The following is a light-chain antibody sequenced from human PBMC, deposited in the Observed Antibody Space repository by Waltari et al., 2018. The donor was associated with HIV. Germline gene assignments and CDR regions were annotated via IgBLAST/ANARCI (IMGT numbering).Light chain of an antibody. J-gene: IGLJ3*02. V-gene: IGLV2-23*02. Sequence: QSALTQPASVSGSTGQSITLSCPGTRRDIVAYNYVSCYQQYPGKAPRLLIHDVNKWPSGVSNRFSGSKSGNTASLTISGLQSEDEADYWCCSYAGSRSWVFGGGTKVTVL. CDR3: CSYAGSRSWV. CDR2: DVN. CDR1: RRDIVAYNY.